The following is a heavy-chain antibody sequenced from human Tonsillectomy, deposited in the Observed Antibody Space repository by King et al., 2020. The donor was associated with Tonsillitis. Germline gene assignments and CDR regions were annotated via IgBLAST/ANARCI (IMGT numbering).Heavy chain of an antibody. CDR1: GGSISTYY. V-gene: IGHV4-59*01. J-gene: IGHJ5*02. Sequence: QLQESGPGLVRPSETLSLTCTVSGGSISTYYRSWIRQPPGKGLEWIGYIYYNGNTNYNPSLRSRVTISLDTSKNQFSLKLSSVTAADTAVYYCAREKLPGTTPWFDPWGQGTLVTVSS. D-gene: IGHD1-1*01. CDR2: IYYNGNT. CDR3: AREKLPGTTPWFDP.